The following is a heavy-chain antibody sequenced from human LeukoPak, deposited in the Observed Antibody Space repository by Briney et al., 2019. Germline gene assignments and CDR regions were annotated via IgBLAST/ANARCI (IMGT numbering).Heavy chain of an antibody. CDR1: GYTFTSYY. CDR3: ARGSYYYGSGSYSWFDP. CDR2: INPSGGST. Sequence: RASVKVSCKASGYTFTSYYMHWVRQAPGQGLEWMGIINPSGGSTSYAQKFQGRVTITADESTSTAYMELSSLRSEDTAVYYCARGSYYYGSGSYSWFDPWGQGTLVTVSS. J-gene: IGHJ5*02. D-gene: IGHD3-10*01. V-gene: IGHV1-46*01.